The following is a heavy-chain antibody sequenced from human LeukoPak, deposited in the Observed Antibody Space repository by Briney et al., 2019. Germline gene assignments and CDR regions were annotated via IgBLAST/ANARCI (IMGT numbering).Heavy chain of an antibody. CDR3: ARAAAGGDDPFDV. J-gene: IGHJ3*01. D-gene: IGHD6-25*01. V-gene: IGHV1-8*01. Sequence: ASVKVSCKASGYTFKNYDINWVRQAPGQGLEWMAWMNPNNDNAGSAQKFQGRVTMTRDTSISTAYMDLSSLRSDDTGVYYCARAAAGGDDPFDVWGQGSLIIVSS. CDR1: GYTFKNYD. CDR2: MNPNNDNA.